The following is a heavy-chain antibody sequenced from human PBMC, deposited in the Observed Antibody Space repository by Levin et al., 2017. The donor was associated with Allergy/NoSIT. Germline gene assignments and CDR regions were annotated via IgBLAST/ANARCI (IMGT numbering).Heavy chain of an antibody. Sequence: ASVKVSCKASGYTFTSYGISWVRQAPGQGLEWMGWISAYNGNTNYAQKLQGRVTMTTDTSTSTAYMELRSLRSDDTAVYYCARDLAPLRGIQLWFGADYWGQGTLVTVSS. CDR1: GYTFTSYG. D-gene: IGHD5-18*01. J-gene: IGHJ4*02. CDR2: ISAYNGNT. CDR3: ARDLAPLRGIQLWFGADY. V-gene: IGHV1-18*01.